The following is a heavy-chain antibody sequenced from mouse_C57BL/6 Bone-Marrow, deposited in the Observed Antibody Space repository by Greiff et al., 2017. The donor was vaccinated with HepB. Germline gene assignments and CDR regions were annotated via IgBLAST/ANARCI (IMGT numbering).Heavy chain of an antibody. CDR1: GFTFSDYG. D-gene: IGHD1-1*01. V-gene: IGHV5-15*01. Sequence: EVKVVESGGGLVQPGGSLKLSCAASGFTFSDYGMAWVRQAPRKGPEWVAFISNLAYSIYYADTVTGRFTISRENAKNTLYLEMSSLRSEDTAMYYCARKGDYYGSSYWCFDVWGTGTTVTVSS. CDR2: ISNLAYSI. J-gene: IGHJ1*03. CDR3: ARKGDYYGSSYWCFDV.